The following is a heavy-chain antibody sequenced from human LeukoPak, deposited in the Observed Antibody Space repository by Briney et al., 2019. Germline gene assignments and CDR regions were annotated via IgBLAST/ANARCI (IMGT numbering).Heavy chain of an antibody. D-gene: IGHD1-14*01. CDR3: ARNQRRLDY. CDR1: GFTFSDYY. J-gene: IGHJ4*02. V-gene: IGHV3-7*01. CDR2: IKQDGSEE. Sequence: PGGSLRLSCAASGFTFSDYYMSWIRQAPGKGLELVANIKQDGSEEYYVDSVKGRFTISRDNAKNSLYLQMNSLRAEDTAVYYCARNQRRLDYWGQGTLVTVSS.